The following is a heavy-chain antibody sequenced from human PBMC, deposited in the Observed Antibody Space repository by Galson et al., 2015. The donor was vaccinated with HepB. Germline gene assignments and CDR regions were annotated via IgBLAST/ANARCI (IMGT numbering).Heavy chain of an antibody. V-gene: IGHV1-18*01. D-gene: IGHD3-16*01. J-gene: IGHJ5*02. CDR2: ISAYNGNT. CDR1: GYTFTSYG. CDR3: ARSLPLGTNWFDP. Sequence: SVKVSCKASGYTFTSYGISWVRQAPGQGLEWMGWISAYNGNTNYAQKLQGRVTISVDTSKNQFSLKLSSVTAADTAVYYCARSLPLGTNWFDPWGQGTLVTVSS.